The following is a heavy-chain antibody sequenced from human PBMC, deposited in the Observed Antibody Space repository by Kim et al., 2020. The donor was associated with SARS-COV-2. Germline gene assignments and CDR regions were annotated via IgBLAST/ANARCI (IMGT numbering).Heavy chain of an antibody. V-gene: IGHV4-38-2*02. CDR1: GYSISSGYY. J-gene: IGHJ4*02. D-gene: IGHD4-17*01. CDR2: IYHSGST. Sequence: SETLSLTCTVSGYSISSGYYWGWIRQPPGKGLEWIGSIYHSGSTYYNPSLKSRVTISVDTSKSRFSRKLSSVTAADTAVYYCAGDGVGMTTVTTSPWGMDYWGQGTLVTVSS. CDR3: AGDGVGMTTVTTSPWGMDY.